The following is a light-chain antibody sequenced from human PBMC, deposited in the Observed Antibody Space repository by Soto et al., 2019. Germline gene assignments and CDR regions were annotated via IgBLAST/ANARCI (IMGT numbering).Light chain of an antibody. V-gene: IGKV1-5*03. Sequence: DIQMTQSPSTLSASVGDRVTITCRASQSISSWLAWYQHKPGKDPKLLIYKASSLESRVPSRFSGSGSGTEFTLTISTLQPEDFASFDCLQYNSHSWTFGQETKVEMK. CDR3: LQYNSHSWT. CDR2: KAS. CDR1: QSISSW. J-gene: IGKJ1*01.